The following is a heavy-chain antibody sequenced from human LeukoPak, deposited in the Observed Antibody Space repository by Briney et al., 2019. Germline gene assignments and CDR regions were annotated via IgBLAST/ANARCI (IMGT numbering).Heavy chain of an antibody. CDR2: IYYSGST. Sequence: PSETLSLTCTVSGGSISSYYWSWIWQPPGKGLEWIGYIYYSGSTNYNPSLKSRVTISVDTSKNQFSLKLSSVTAADTAVYYCARLSSGDAFDIWGQGTMVTVSS. D-gene: IGHD5/OR15-5a*01. CDR3: ARLSSGDAFDI. J-gene: IGHJ3*02. V-gene: IGHV4-59*01. CDR1: GGSISSYY.